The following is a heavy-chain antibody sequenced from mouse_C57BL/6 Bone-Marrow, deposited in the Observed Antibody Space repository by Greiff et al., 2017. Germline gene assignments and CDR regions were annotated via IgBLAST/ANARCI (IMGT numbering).Heavy chain of an antibody. CDR2: IYPGSGST. V-gene: IGHV1-55*01. CDR1: GYTFTSYW. Sequence: QVQLQQPGAELVKPGASVKMSCKASGYTFTSYWITWVKQRPGQGLAWIGDIYPGSGSTNYNEKFKSKATLTVDTSSSTAYMQLSSLTSEDSAVYYCARWITTVVAKAMDYWGQGTSVTVSS. J-gene: IGHJ4*01. CDR3: ARWITTVVAKAMDY. D-gene: IGHD1-1*01.